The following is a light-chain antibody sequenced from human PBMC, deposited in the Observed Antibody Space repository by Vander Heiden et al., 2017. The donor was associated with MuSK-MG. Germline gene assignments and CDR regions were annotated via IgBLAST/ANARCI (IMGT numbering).Light chain of an antibody. V-gene: IGKV3-11*01. Sequence: EIVLTQSPATLSLSPGERATLSCRASQSVSSYLAGDQQKPGQAPRLLIYDASNSATGLKARFSGSGSGTDFTLTISSIEPEDFAGDDGQQLRTFGQGTKVEIK. CDR1: QSVSSY. CDR2: DAS. J-gene: IGKJ1*01. CDR3: QQLRT.